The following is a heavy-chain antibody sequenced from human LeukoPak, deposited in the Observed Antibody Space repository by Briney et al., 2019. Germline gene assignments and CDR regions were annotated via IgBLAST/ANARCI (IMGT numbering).Heavy chain of an antibody. Sequence: GGSLRLSCAASGFTFSSYSMNWVRQAPGQGLEWVSYISSSGTTIYYADSVKGRFTISRDNAKNSLFLQGNSLRAEDTAVYYCARSSGTYHFDYWGQGTLVTVSS. CDR3: ARSSGTYHFDY. J-gene: IGHJ4*02. V-gene: IGHV3-48*04. D-gene: IGHD1-26*01. CDR2: ISSSGTTI. CDR1: GFTFSSYS.